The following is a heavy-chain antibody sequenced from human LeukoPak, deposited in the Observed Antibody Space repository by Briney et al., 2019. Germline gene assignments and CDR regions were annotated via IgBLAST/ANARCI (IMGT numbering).Heavy chain of an antibody. V-gene: IGHV1-69*04. CDR3: ASYVSGRYFDWFP. Sequence: GASVKVSCKASGGTFSSYAISWVRQAPGQGLEWMGRIIPILGIANYAQKFQGRVTITADKSTSTAYMELSSLRSEDTAVYYCASYVSGRYFDWFPWGQGTLVTVSS. J-gene: IGHJ5*02. D-gene: IGHD3-9*01. CDR1: GGTFSSYA. CDR2: IIPILGIA.